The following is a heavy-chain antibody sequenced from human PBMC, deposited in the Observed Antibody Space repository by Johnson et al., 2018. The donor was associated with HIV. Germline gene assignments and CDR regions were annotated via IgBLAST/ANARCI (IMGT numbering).Heavy chain of an antibody. CDR3: STDVTDTVTTYYNAFDV. V-gene: IGHV3-15*01. Sequence: VQLVESGGGLVQPGGSLRLSCAASGFTFSNAWMSWVCQAPGKGLEWVGHIRSKTDGGTTEYAAPVKGRFTISRDDSKNTLYLQMNSLKTEDTAVYYCSTDVTDTVTTYYNAFDVWGQGTMVTVSS. D-gene: IGHD4-11*01. CDR1: GFTFSNAW. J-gene: IGHJ3*01. CDR2: IRSKTDGGTT.